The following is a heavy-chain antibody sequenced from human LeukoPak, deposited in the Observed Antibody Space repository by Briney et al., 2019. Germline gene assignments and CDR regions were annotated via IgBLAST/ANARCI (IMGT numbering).Heavy chain of an antibody. D-gene: IGHD3-22*01. J-gene: IGHJ3*02. Sequence: ASVKVSCKASGYTFTGYYMHWVRQAPGQGLEWMGWINPNSGGTNYAQKFQGRVTMTRDTSISTAYMELSRLRSDDTAVYYCARGYDSSGWDAFDIWGKGTTVTVSS. V-gene: IGHV1-2*02. CDR3: ARGYDSSGWDAFDI. CDR2: INPNSGGT. CDR1: GYTFTGYY.